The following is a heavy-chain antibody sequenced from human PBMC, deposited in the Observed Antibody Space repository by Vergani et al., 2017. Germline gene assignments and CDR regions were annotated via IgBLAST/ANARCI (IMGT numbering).Heavy chain of an antibody. Sequence: QVQLQESGPGLVKPSQTLSLTCTVSGGSISSGGYYWSWIRQHPGKGLEWIGYIYYSGSTYYNPSLKSRVTISLDTSKNQFSLKLSSVTAADTAVYYCARNMITFGGVIGGFDYWGQGTLVTVSS. CDR3: ARNMITFGGVIGGFDY. V-gene: IGHV4-31*03. CDR2: IYYSGST. CDR1: GGSISSGGYY. D-gene: IGHD3-16*02. J-gene: IGHJ4*02.